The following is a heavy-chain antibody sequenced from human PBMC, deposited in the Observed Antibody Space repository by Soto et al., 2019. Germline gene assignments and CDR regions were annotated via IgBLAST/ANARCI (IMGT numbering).Heavy chain of an antibody. D-gene: IGHD5-12*01. Sequence: GASVKGSCKASGYTFSSFGIRWGGQAPGQGLEWMGWISAYNGHTNYAQKFQGRVTMTTDTSTSTAYMELRSLRSDDTAVYYCARDKVSAGAGYDFDYWGQGTLVTVSS. CDR3: ARDKVSAGAGYDFDY. CDR1: GYTFSSFG. CDR2: ISAYNGHT. J-gene: IGHJ4*02. V-gene: IGHV1-18*01.